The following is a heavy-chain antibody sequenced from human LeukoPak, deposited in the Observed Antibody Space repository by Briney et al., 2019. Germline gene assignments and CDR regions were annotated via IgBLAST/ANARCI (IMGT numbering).Heavy chain of an antibody. D-gene: IGHD6-13*01. V-gene: IGHV1-69*04. CDR1: GGTFSSYA. CDR2: IIPILGIA. J-gene: IGHJ6*02. CDR3: ARVGRLPGAARILYYYYGMDV. Sequence: GASVKVSCKASGGTFSSYAISWVRQAPGQGLEWMGRIIPILGIANYAQKFQGRVTITADKSTSTAYMELSSLRSEDTAVYYCARVGRLPGAARILYYYYGMDVWGQGTTVTVSS.